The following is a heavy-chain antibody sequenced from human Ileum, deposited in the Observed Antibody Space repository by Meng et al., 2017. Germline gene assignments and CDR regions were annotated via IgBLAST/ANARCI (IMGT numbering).Heavy chain of an antibody. V-gene: IGHV3-72*01. Sequence: GESLKISCAASGFTFSDHYMDWVRQAPGKGPEWVGRIRNKANSYTTEYAASVRGRFTISRDDSKNSLYLQMNSLKTEDTAVYYCARDLIASGAFFDYWGQGTLVTVSS. D-gene: IGHD2-21*01. CDR1: GFTFSDHY. CDR2: IRNKANSYTT. J-gene: IGHJ4*01. CDR3: ARDLIASGAFFDY.